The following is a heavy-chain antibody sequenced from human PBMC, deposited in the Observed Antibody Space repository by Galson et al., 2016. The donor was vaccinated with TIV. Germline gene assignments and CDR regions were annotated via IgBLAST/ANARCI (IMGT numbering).Heavy chain of an antibody. Sequence: SVKVSCKASGGTFSGDAISWVRQAPGQGLEWMGGIIPMFKIADYAQKFQGRVTISADEFPSAAYMELSSLRFEDTAVYYCARARGYNFENAFRIWGQGTMVTVSS. CDR3: ARARGYNFENAFRI. CDR2: IIPMFKIA. D-gene: IGHD5-18*01. V-gene: IGHV1-69*13. CDR1: GGTFSGDA. J-gene: IGHJ3*02.